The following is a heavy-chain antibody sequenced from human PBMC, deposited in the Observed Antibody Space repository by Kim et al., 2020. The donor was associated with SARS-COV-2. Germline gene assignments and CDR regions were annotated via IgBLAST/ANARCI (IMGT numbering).Heavy chain of an antibody. Sequence: YYADSVKGRFTISRDNAKNSLYLQMNSLRAEDTAVYYCARDSSMIVVMDVWGQGTTVTVSS. J-gene: IGHJ6*02. CDR3: ARDSSMIVVMDV. V-gene: IGHV3-21*01. D-gene: IGHD3-22*01.